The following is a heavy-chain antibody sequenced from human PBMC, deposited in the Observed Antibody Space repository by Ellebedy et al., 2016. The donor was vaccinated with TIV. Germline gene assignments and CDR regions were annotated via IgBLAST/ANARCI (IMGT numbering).Heavy chain of an antibody. CDR1: GGSTSRYH. V-gene: IGHV4-4*07. CDR2: IYTSGST. J-gene: IGHJ4*02. Sequence: SETLSLXXTVSGGSTSRYHCSWVRQPAGKGLEWIGRIYTSGSTNYNPSLKSRVTMSVDTSKNQFSLKLSSVTAADTAVYYCARAGGDYFDYWGQGTLVTVSS. D-gene: IGHD2-21*01. CDR3: ARAGGDYFDY.